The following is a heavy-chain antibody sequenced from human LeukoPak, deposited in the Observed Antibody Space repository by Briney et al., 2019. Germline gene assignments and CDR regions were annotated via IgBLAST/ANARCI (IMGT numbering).Heavy chain of an antibody. V-gene: IGHV4-34*01. CDR1: GVSFNNYY. D-gene: IGHD4-17*01. J-gene: IGHJ4*02. Sequence: SETLSLTCAGSGVSFNNYYWSWVRQTPGKGLEWVGEINHSGYTNDSPSLKSRVTLSIDTSRKQFSLNLRSVTVADTGMYYCTRMTTGHDYWGQGTLVTVSS. CDR2: INHSGYT. CDR3: TRMTTGHDY.